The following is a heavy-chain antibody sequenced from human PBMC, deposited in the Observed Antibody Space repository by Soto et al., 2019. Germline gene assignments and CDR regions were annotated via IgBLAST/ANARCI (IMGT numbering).Heavy chain of an antibody. CDR2: IGGYNGNT. Sequence: ASVKPSCKDSGYTFSNNGATCVRQAPRQGLEWMGWIGGYNGNTNYAQKLQGRVTLSTDTSTNTAYMELRSLSSVTAADTAMYYCARASRAGGDYRGLDCWGQGTLLTVSS. J-gene: IGHJ4*02. V-gene: IGHV1-18*01. CDR3: ARASRAGGDYRGLDC. CDR1: GYTFSNNG. D-gene: IGHD4-17*01.